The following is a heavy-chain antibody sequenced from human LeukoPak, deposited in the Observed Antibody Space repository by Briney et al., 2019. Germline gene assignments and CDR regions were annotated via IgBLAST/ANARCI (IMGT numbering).Heavy chain of an antibody. CDR2: INHSGST. D-gene: IGHD5-18*01. V-gene: IGHV4-34*01. J-gene: IGHJ5*02. CDR3: ARGLFLTYNYGPTGWFDP. Sequence: SETLSLTCAVYGGSFSGYYWSWVRQPPGKGLEWIGEINHSGSTNYSPSLTSRVTTSLDTSKNQFSLKLSSVTAADTAVYYCARGLFLTYNYGPTGWFDPWGQGTLVTVSS. CDR1: GGSFSGYY.